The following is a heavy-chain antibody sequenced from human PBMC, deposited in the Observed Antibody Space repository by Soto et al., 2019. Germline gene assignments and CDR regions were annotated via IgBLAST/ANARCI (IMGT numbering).Heavy chain of an antibody. Sequence: EVQLVESGGGLVQPGGSLRLSCAASGFTFSHYAMHWVRQAPGKGLDYVSAISSNGGSTYYANSVKGRFTISRDNSKNTLYLQMGSLRVEDMDVYYCARENWGTTYYYYGMDVWGQGTTVTVSS. V-gene: IGHV3-64*01. J-gene: IGHJ6*02. D-gene: IGHD7-27*01. CDR3: ARENWGTTYYYYGMDV. CDR1: GFTFSHYA. CDR2: ISSNGGST.